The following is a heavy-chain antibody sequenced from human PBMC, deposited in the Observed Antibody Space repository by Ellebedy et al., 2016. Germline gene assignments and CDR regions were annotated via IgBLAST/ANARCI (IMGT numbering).Heavy chain of an antibody. J-gene: IGHJ6*02. CDR3: ARGYYYGSGSYYIGMDV. Sequence: ASVKVSCKASGGTFSSYAISWVRQAPGQGLEWMGRIIPILGIANYAQKFQGRVTITADKSTSTAYMELSSLRSEDTAVYYCARGYYYGSGSYYIGMDVWGQGTTVTVSS. CDR2: IIPILGIA. D-gene: IGHD3-10*01. V-gene: IGHV1-69*04. CDR1: GGTFSSYA.